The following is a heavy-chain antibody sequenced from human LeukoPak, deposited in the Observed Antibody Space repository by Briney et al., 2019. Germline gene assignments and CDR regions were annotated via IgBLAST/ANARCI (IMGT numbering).Heavy chain of an antibody. Sequence: GGSLRLSCAASGFTFSSFALHWVRQAPGKGLEWVAVVSFDGRINSYADSVKGRFTISRDDSENKMYLHMSSLRPEDTAVYYCAREKFGYYCDSSDYYPIAIWGQGTLVTVSS. D-gene: IGHD3-22*01. V-gene: IGHV3-30*04. CDR1: GFTFSSFA. CDR2: VSFDGRIN. CDR3: AREKFGYYCDSSDYYPIAI. J-gene: IGHJ4*02.